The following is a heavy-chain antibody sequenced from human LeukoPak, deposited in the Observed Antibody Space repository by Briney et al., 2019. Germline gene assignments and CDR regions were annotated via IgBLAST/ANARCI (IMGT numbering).Heavy chain of an antibody. Sequence: GGSLRLSCAASGFTVSSNYMSWVRQAPGKGLEWVSVIYSDGNTYYADSVKGRFTISRDNSKNTLYLQMNSLRVEDTAVYYCARDGTMVRGAPDAFDIWGQGTMVTVSS. D-gene: IGHD3-10*01. CDR3: ARDGTMVRGAPDAFDI. CDR2: IYSDGNT. CDR1: GFTVSSNY. V-gene: IGHV3-53*01. J-gene: IGHJ3*02.